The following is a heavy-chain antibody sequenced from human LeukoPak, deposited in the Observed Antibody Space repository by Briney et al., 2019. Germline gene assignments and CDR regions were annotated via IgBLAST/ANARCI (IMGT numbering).Heavy chain of an antibody. Sequence: ASVKVSCKASGGTFSSYAISWVRQAPGQGLEWMGGIIPIFGTANYAQKFQGRVTITADKSTSTAYMELSSLRSEDTAVYYCARAGLSGPGGDYWGQGTLVTVSS. CDR3: ARAGLSGPGGDY. V-gene: IGHV1-69*06. J-gene: IGHJ4*02. D-gene: IGHD3-10*01. CDR1: GGTFSSYA. CDR2: IIPIFGTA.